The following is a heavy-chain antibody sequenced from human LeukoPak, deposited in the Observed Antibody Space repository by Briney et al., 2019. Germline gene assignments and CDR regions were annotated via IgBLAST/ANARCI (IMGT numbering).Heavy chain of an antibody. J-gene: IGHJ1*01. V-gene: IGHV1-69*13. CDR2: IIPIFGTA. CDR3: ASDSGSYSVQYFQY. Sequence: SVKVSCKASGGTFSSYAISWVRQAPGQGLEWMGGIIPIFGTANYAQKFQGRVTITADESTSTAYMELSSLRSEDAAVYYCASDSGSYSVQYFQYWGQDTLVTVSS. D-gene: IGHD1-26*01. CDR1: GGTFSSYA.